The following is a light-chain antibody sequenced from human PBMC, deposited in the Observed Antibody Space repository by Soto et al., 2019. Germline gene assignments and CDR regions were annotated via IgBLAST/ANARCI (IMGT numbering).Light chain of an antibody. CDR3: SSYTSSSTQV. V-gene: IGLV2-14*01. CDR1: SSDVGGYNY. CDR2: EVS. Sequence: QSALTQPASVSGSPGQSITISCTGTSSDVGGYNYVSWYQQHPGKAPKLMIYEVSKRPSGVSNRFSGSKSGNTASLTISGLQAEEEADYYCSSYTSSSTQVFGTGTKVTVL. J-gene: IGLJ1*01.